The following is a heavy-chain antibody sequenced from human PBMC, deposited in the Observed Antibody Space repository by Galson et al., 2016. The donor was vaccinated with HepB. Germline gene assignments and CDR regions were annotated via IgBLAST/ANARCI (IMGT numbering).Heavy chain of an antibody. CDR3: ARWPLGYCPSADCYTNDY. J-gene: IGHJ4*02. CDR1: GGSFSGFY. CDR2: VNPGGST. V-gene: IGHV4-34*01. D-gene: IGHD2-2*02. Sequence: SETLSLTCAVYGGSFSGFYWSWIRQSPGKGLQWIGEVNPGGSTHYNPSLKSRVTISADTSKNHFSLKLSAVTAADTAVYSCARWPLGYCPSADCYTNDYWGQGILVTVSS.